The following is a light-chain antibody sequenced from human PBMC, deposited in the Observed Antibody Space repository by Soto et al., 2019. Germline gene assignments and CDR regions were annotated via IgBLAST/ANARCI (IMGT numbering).Light chain of an antibody. CDR3: TSHASTSTLVV. J-gene: IGLJ2*01. V-gene: IGLV2-14*01. CDR1: SSDIGGYNY. Sequence: QSVLTQPASVSGSPGQSITISCTGTSSDIGGYNYVSWYQQHPDKAPKLIIYEVSKRPSGVSDRFSASKSGNTASLTISGLQAEDEADYYCTSHASTSTLVVFGGGTKLTVL. CDR2: EVS.